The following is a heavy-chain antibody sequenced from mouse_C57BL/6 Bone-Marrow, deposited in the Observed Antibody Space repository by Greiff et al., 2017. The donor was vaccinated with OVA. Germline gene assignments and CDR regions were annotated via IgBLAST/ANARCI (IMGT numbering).Heavy chain of an antibody. CDR3: ARESIYYGYEDYAMDD. CDR2: IYPGSGST. Sequence: QVHVKQPGAELVKPGASVKMSCKASGYTFTSYWITWVKQRPGQGLEWIGDIYPGSGSTNYNEKFKSKATLTVDTSSSTAYMQLSSLTSEDSAVYYCARESIYYGYEDYAMDDWGQGTSVTVSS. CDR1: GYTFTSYW. J-gene: IGHJ4*01. V-gene: IGHV1-55*01. D-gene: IGHD2-2*01.